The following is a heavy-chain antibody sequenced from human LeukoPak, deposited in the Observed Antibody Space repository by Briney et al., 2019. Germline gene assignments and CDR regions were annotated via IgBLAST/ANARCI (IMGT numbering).Heavy chain of an antibody. J-gene: IGHJ6*02. D-gene: IGHD7-27*01. V-gene: IGHV4-59*01. CDR3: ARGSGRYYYYGVDV. Sequence: NTSETLSLTCTVSGGSIRSSYWSWIRQAPGKGLEWIGHIYYSGTTSGSTNYNPSLKSRVTISVDTSNNQFSLQVRSVTAADTAVYYCARGSGRYYYYGVDVWGQGTTVTVSS. CDR1: GGSIRSSY. CDR2: IYYSGTTSGST.